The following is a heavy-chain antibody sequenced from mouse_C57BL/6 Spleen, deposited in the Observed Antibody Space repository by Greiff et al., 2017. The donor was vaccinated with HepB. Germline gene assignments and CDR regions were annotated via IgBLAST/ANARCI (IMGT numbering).Heavy chain of an antibody. J-gene: IGHJ2*01. D-gene: IGHD2-1*01. CDR2: IYPGDGDT. CDR3: ARNYGNYDYFDY. CDR1: GYAFSSYW. V-gene: IGHV1-80*01. Sequence: VQLQQSGAELVKPGASVKISCKASGYAFSSYWMNWVKQRPGKGLEWIGQIYPGDGDTNYNGKFKGKATLTADKSSSTAYMQLSSLTSEDSAVYFCARNYGNYDYFDYWGQGTTLTVSS.